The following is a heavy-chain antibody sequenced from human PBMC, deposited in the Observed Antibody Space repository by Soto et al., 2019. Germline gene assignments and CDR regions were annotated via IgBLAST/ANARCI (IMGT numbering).Heavy chain of an antibody. CDR3: AKEPYKYCGGDCYYYYYYGMDV. D-gene: IGHD2-21*02. CDR1: GFTFSSYG. Sequence: GGSLRLSCAASGFTFSSYGMHWVRQAPGKGLEWVAVISYDGSNKYYADSVKGRFTISRDNSKNTLYLQMNSLRAEDTAVYYCAKEPYKYCGGDCYYYYYYGMDVWGQGTTVTVSS. V-gene: IGHV3-30*18. J-gene: IGHJ6*02. CDR2: ISYDGSNK.